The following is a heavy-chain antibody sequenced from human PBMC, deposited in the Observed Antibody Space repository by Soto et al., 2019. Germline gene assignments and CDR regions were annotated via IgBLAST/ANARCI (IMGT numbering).Heavy chain of an antibody. CDR3: ARARSGDDSFDI. CDR1: GGSIRNYY. V-gene: IGHV4-59*01. J-gene: IGHJ3*02. CDR2: IYYSGST. D-gene: IGHD2-21*02. Sequence: VQLQELGPGLVKPSETLSLTCTVSGGSIRNYYWSWIRQPPGKGLEWIGYIYYSGSTTYNPSLRSPLTIALDTSTYQFSLNLSSVTGADTAVYYCARARSGDDSFDILGQGALVTVSS.